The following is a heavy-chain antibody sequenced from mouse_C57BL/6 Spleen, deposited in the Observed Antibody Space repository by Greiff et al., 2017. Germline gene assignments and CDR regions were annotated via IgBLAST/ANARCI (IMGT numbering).Heavy chain of an antibody. Sequence: QVQLQQPGAELVMPGASVKLSCKASGYTFTSYWMHWVKQRPGQGLEWIGEIDPSDSYTNYNQKFKGKSTLTVDKSSSTAYMQLSSLTSEDSAVYYWAREEGRDYPRFDYWGQGTTLTVSS. J-gene: IGHJ2*01. CDR1: GYTFTSYW. CDR3: AREEGRDYPRFDY. V-gene: IGHV1-69*01. D-gene: IGHD2-4*01. CDR2: IDPSDSYT.